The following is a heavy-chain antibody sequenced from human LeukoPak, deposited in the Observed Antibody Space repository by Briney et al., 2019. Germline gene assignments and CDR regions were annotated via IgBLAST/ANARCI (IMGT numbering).Heavy chain of an antibody. Sequence: PGGSLRLSCAASGFTFSSYGMSWVRQAPGKGLEWVSVISGSGGSTYYADSVKGRFTISRDNSKHTLYLQMNSLRVEDTAVYYCAKGRTLVGGSTRSYDYWGQGTLVTVSS. J-gene: IGHJ4*02. CDR3: AKGRTLVGGSTRSYDY. D-gene: IGHD1-26*01. CDR2: ISGSGGST. V-gene: IGHV3-23*01. CDR1: GFTFSSYG.